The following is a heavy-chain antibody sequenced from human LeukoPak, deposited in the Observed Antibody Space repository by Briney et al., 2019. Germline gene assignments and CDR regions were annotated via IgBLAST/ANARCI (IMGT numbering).Heavy chain of an antibody. Sequence: GESLKISCKGSGYSFTSYWIGWVRQMPGKGLEWMGIVYPGDSDTRYSPSFQGQVTISADKSISTAYLQWSSLKASDTAMYYCARNREYSSSPAGYWFDPWGQGTLVTVSS. D-gene: IGHD6-6*01. J-gene: IGHJ5*02. CDR3: ARNREYSSSPAGYWFDP. V-gene: IGHV5-51*01. CDR2: VYPGDSDT. CDR1: GYSFTSYW.